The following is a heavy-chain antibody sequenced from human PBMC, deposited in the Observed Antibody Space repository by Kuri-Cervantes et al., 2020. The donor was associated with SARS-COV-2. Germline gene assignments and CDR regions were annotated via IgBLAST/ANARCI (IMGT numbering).Heavy chain of an antibody. CDR2: VSWSGGST. Sequence: GESLKISCAASGFNFNTYAMSWVRQAPGKGLEWVSAVSWSGGSTYYAGSVKGRFTNSRDNSQNPLYLQMNSLRAEDTAVYSCAKDLGGYVGNWGQGTLVTVSS. J-gene: IGHJ4*02. V-gene: IGHV3-23*01. CDR3: AKDLGGYVGN. D-gene: IGHD5-12*01. CDR1: GFNFNTYA.